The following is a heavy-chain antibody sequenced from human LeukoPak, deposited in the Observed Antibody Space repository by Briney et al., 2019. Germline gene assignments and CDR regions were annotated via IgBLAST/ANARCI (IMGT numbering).Heavy chain of an antibody. CDR1: GFTLSNYA. CDR3: ARRGESTSYGDYRFDY. D-gene: IGHD4-17*01. CDR2: ISGSSGLT. V-gene: IGHV3-23*01. Sequence: GGSLRLSCTASGFTLSNYAMSWVRQAPGRGLEWVPVISGSSGLTYYADSVKGRFTISRDNSKNTLFLQMNSLRAEDTAVYYCARRGESTSYGDYRFDYWGQGTLVTVSS. J-gene: IGHJ4*02.